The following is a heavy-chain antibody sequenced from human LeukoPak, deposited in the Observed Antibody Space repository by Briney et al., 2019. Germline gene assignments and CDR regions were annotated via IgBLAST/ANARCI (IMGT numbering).Heavy chain of an antibody. Sequence: SETLSLTCTVSGGSISSYYWSWIRQPPGKGLEWIGEINHSGSTNYNPSLKSRVTISVDTSKNQSSLKLSSVTAADTAVYYCARQWVWGSSSARLRGGYFDYWGQGTLVTVSS. CDR1: GGSISSYY. V-gene: IGHV4-34*01. D-gene: IGHD3-16*01. J-gene: IGHJ4*02. CDR2: INHSGST. CDR3: ARQWVWGSSSARLRGGYFDY.